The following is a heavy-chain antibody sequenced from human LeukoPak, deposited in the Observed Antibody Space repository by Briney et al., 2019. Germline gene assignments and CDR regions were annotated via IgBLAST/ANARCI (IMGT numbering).Heavy chain of an antibody. CDR2: INHSGNT. J-gene: IGHJ5*02. V-gene: IGHV4-34*01. CDR1: GGSFSVYY. Sequence: SETLSLTCAVYGGSFSVYYWSWIRQPPGKGLEWIGEINHSGNTNYNPSLKSRVTISVDTSKNQFSLKLSSVTAADTAVYYCARGRYIAMVTNWFDPWGQGTLVTVSS. CDR3: ARGRYIAMVTNWFDP. D-gene: IGHD5-18*01.